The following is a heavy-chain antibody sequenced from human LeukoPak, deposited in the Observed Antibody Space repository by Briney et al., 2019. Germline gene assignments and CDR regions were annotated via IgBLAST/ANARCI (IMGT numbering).Heavy chain of an antibody. V-gene: IGHV1-8*01. J-gene: IGHJ6*03. CDR3: ARGRTVTTPLLYYYYYMDV. CDR1: GYTFTSYD. Sequence: GASVKVSCKASGYTFTSYDINWVRQATGQGLEWMGWMNPNSGNTGYAQKFQGRVTMTRNTPISTAYMELSSLRSEDTAVYYCARGRTVTTPLLYYYYYMDVWGKGTTVTVSS. D-gene: IGHD4-11*01. CDR2: MNPNSGNT.